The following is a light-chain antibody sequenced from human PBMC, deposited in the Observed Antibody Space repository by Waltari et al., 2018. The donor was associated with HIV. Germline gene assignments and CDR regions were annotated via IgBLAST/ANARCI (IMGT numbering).Light chain of an antibody. J-gene: IGLJ3*02. CDR1: RSNIGAPYD. CDR2: DNN. Sequence: QSVLTQPPSASGTPGQRVTISCTGSRSNIGAPYDVHWYQQLPGTVPKLLIYDNNSRPTGVPDRFSGSKSGTSASLAITGLQTEDEADYYCQSYDRVSGSWVFGGGTKLTVL. CDR3: QSYDRVSGSWV. V-gene: IGLV1-40*01.